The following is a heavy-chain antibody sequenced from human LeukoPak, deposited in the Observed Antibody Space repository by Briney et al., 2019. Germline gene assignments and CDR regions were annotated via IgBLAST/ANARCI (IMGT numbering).Heavy chain of an antibody. J-gene: IGHJ6*02. CDR1: VGTFSSYA. CDR3: ARGKGGSYYWYYGMDV. D-gene: IGHD1-26*01. V-gene: IGHV1-69*04. Sequence: GASVKVSCKASVGTFSSYAISWVRQAPGQGLEWMGRIIPILVVANYAQKFQSRVTITADKSTSTAHMELSSLRSEDTGVYYCARGKGGSYYWYYGMDVWVQGTTVTVSS. CDR2: IIPILVVA.